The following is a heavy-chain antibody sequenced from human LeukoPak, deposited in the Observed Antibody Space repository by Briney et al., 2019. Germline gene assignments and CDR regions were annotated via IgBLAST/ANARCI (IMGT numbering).Heavy chain of an antibody. J-gene: IGHJ5*02. CDR3: ARDGIDHGGDHSSGYNGHNWFDP. CDR2: IYYSGST. Sequence: PSETLSLTCTVSGGSISSSSYYWGWIRQPPGKGLEWIGSIYYSGSTYYNPSLKSRVTISVDTSKNQFSLKLSSVTAADTAVYYCARDGIDHGGDHSSGYNGHNWFDPWGQGTLVTVSS. D-gene: IGHD3-22*01. V-gene: IGHV4-39*07. CDR1: GGSISSSSYY.